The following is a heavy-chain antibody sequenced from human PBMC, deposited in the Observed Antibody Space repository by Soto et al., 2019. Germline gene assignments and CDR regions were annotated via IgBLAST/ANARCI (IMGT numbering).Heavy chain of an antibody. D-gene: IGHD2-2*01. CDR1: GGSISSYY. Sequence: PSETLSLTCTVSGGSISSYYWSWIRQPPGKGLEWIGYVYYSGSTNYNPSLKSRVTISVDTSKNQFSLKLSSVTAADTAVYYCARAAAVPAAMQYYYYYMDVWGKGTTVTVSS. V-gene: IGHV4-59*01. CDR3: ARAAAVPAAMQYYYYYMDV. J-gene: IGHJ6*03. CDR2: VYYSGST.